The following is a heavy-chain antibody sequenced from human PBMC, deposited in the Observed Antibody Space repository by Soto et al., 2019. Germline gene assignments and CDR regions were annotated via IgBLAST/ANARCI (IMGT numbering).Heavy chain of an antibody. CDR3: ARGDNWNPYFDH. CDR2: IYYSGST. J-gene: IGHJ4*02. Sequence: SETLSLTCTVSCGSISSYYWSWIRQPPGKGLEWIGYIYYSGSTNYNPSLKSRVTISVDTSKNQFSLKLSSVTAADTAVYYCARGDNWNPYFDHWGQGTLVTVTS. V-gene: IGHV4-59*01. CDR1: CGSISSYY. D-gene: IGHD1-20*01.